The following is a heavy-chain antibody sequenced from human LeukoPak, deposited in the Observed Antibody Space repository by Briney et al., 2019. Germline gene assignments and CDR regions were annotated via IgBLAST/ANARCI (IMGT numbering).Heavy chain of an antibody. J-gene: IGHJ3*02. CDR2: INSDGSST. D-gene: IGHD1-1*01. Sequence: GGSLRLSCSASGFTFDDYAMHWVRQAPGKGLVWVSRINSDGSSTSYADSVKGRFTISRDNAKNTLYLQMNSLRAEDTAVYYCARVLLGAFDIWGQGTMVTVSS. CDR1: GFTFDDYA. V-gene: IGHV3-74*01. CDR3: ARVLLGAFDI.